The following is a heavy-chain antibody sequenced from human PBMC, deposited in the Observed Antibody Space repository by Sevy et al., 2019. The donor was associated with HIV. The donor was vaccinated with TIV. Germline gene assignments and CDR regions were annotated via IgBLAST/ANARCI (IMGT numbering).Heavy chain of an antibody. CDR3: ARVGIVVGGAFDI. CDR1: GFSLNSYW. CDR2: IKQDGSVK. J-gene: IGHJ3*02. Sequence: GGSLRLSCAASGFSLNSYWMSWVRQAPGKGLEWVANIKQDGSVKYYVDSVKGRFTISRDNARNLLYLQMNSLRAEDTAVYYCARVGIVVGGAFDIWGQGTMVTVSS. D-gene: IGHD2-15*01. V-gene: IGHV3-7*01.